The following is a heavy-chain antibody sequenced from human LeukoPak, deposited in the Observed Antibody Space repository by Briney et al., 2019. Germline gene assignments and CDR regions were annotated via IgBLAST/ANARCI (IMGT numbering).Heavy chain of an antibody. V-gene: IGHV3-66*01. CDR2: IYSGGST. Sequence: PGGSLRLSCAASGFTVSSNYMSWVRQAPGKGLEWVSVIYSGGSTYYADSVKGRFTISRDNSKNTLYLQMNSLRAEDTAVYYCARGSWGRHSGYDYFDYWGQGTLVTVSS. CDR3: ARGSWGRHSGYDYFDY. D-gene: IGHD5-12*01. J-gene: IGHJ4*02. CDR1: GFTVSSNY.